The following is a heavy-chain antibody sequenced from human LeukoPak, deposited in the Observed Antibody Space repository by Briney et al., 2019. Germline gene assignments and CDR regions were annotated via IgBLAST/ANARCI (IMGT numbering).Heavy chain of an antibody. CDR3: ARGPFWSGYYRGIDY. CDR1: GFAFGSYA. CDR2: ISHDGDST. V-gene: IGHV3-30-3*01. Sequence: GTSLRLSCEASGFAFGSYAMHWVRQAPGRGLEWVAVISHDGDSTNSGESVRGRFTLSRDNLKNTLYLQMNSLRSEDTAVYYCARGPFWSGYYRGIDYWGQGTLVTVSS. D-gene: IGHD3-3*01. J-gene: IGHJ4*02.